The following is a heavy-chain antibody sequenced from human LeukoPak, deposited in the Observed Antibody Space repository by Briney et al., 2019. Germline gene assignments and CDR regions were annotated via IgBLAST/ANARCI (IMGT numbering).Heavy chain of an antibody. CDR2: IKQDGSEK. V-gene: IGHV3-7*03. J-gene: IGHJ4*02. Sequence: PGGSLRLSCAASGFTFSSYWMSWVRQAPGKGLEWVANIKQDGSEKYYVDSVKGRFTISRDNAKNSLYLQMNSLRAEDTALYYCAKDRDFDWLLPTYFDYWGQGTLVTVSS. CDR1: GFTFSSYW. D-gene: IGHD3-9*01. CDR3: AKDRDFDWLLPTYFDY.